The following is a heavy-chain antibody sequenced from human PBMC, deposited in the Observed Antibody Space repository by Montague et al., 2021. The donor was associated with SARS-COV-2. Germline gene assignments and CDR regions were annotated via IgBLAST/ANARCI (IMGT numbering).Heavy chain of an antibody. D-gene: IGHD2-2*01. CDR3: ARGPVPAAFDI. V-gene: IGHV4-34*01. J-gene: IGHJ3*02. CDR2: VNHNGST. CDR1: GGSFSGYH. Sequence: SETLSLTCVVYGGSFSGYHWSWIRQPPGKGLEWIGEVNHNGSTTYTPSLKSRVTISIDTSKNQFSLKLNSATAADTAVYYCARGPVPAAFDIWGQGTMVTVSS.